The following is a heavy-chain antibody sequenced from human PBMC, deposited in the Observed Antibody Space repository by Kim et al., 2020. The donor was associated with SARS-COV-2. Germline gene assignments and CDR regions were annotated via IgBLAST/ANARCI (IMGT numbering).Heavy chain of an antibody. V-gene: IGHV1-18*04. CDR3: ARDRTGSYYVDY. CDR2: TSAYNDNT. J-gene: IGHJ4*02. CDR1: GYTFTGYG. Sequence: ASVKVSCKASGYTFTGYGVTWVRQAPGQGLEWMGWTSAYNDNTNYAQEVQDRVTMTTDTSTRTAYMELRSLRSDDTAVYYCARDRTGSYYVDYWGQGTLVTVSS. D-gene: IGHD1-26*01.